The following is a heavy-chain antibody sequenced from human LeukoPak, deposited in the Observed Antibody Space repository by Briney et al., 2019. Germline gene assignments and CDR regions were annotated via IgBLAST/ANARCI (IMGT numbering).Heavy chain of an antibody. V-gene: IGHV3-33*01. CDR1: GFTFRNYG. CDR2: IWYDGSNK. Sequence: GSLRLPCAALGFTFRNYGMHRVRQAPGKGLEWGAYIWYDGSNKHYTHSVKGRFTISRDNSKNTLFLQMNSLRAEDTAVYFCARLGGDVRFLEYLRTNYYYYYMDVWGKGTTVTVSS. D-gene: IGHD3-3*01. J-gene: IGHJ6*03. CDR3: ARLGGDVRFLEYLRTNYYYYYMDV.